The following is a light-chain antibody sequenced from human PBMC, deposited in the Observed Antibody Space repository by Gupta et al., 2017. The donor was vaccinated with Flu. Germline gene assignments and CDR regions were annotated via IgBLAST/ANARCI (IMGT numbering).Light chain of an antibody. V-gene: IGLV5-45*02. CDR2: YKSDSDK. Sequence: QAVVTQPSSLSASPGTSASLTCTFDSGINVTTKRIYWFQQKPGSPPHYLLRYKSDSDKQHGSGVPSRFSGFKDVSTNAGILLISGLQSEDEAYYYCLTWHNNTYIFGPGTELTVL. CDR1: SGINVTTKR. CDR3: LTWHNNTYI. J-gene: IGLJ1*01.